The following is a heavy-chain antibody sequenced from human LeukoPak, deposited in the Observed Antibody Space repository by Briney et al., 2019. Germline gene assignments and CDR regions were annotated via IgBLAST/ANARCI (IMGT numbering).Heavy chain of an antibody. CDR2: ISKSGDHT. V-gene: IGHV3-23*01. CDR3: ASPLSSNWYNY. D-gene: IGHD6-13*01. CDR1: GFTFSRYA. J-gene: IGHJ4*02. Sequence: GGSLRLSCAASGFTFSRYAMSWVRQAPGKGLEWVSAISKSGDHTYYADSVKGRFTISRDNSKDTLYLRMNSLRAEDTALYYSASPLSSNWYNYWGQGTLVTVSS.